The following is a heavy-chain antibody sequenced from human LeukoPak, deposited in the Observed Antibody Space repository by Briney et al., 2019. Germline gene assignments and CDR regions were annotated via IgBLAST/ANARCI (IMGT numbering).Heavy chain of an antibody. CDR2: ISAYNGNT. Sequence: GASVKVSCKASGYTFTSYGISWVRQAPGQGLEWMGWISAYNGNTNYAQKLQGRVTMTTDTSTSTAYMELSSLRSEDTAVYYCARAAHFWDSGTYYEGAFDIWGQGTMVTVSS. CDR1: GYTFTSYG. D-gene: IGHD1-26*01. CDR3: ARAAHFWDSGTYYEGAFDI. V-gene: IGHV1-18*01. J-gene: IGHJ3*02.